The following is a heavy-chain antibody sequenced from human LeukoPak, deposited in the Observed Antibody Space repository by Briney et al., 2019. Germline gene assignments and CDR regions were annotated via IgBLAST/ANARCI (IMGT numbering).Heavy chain of an antibody. V-gene: IGHV3-7*01. CDR2: IKQDGSEI. CDR3: ARDIDWLDC. CDR1: GFNMSDYW. D-gene: IGHD2-15*01. Sequence: GGSLRLSCTASGFNMSDYWMTWVRQAPGKGLEWVANIKQDGSEIYSGDSLKGRFTISRDSAKNSLYLQVSSLRGEDTAVYYCARDIDWLDCWGQGTLVTVSS. J-gene: IGHJ5*01.